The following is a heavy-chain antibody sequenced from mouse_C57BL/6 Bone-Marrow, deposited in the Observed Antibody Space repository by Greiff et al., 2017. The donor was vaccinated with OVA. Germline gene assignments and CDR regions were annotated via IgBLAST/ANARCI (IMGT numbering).Heavy chain of an antibody. CDR2: IDPENGDT. CDR1: GFNIKDDY. J-gene: IGHJ4*01. Sequence: EVQLQQSGAELVRPGASVKLSCTASGFNIKDDYMHLVKQRPEQGLEWIGWIDPENGDTEYASKFQGKATITADTSSNTAYLQLSSLTSEDTAVYYCTTSYYYGIYAMDYWGQGTSVTVSS. D-gene: IGHD1-1*01. V-gene: IGHV14-4*01. CDR3: TTSYYYGIYAMDY.